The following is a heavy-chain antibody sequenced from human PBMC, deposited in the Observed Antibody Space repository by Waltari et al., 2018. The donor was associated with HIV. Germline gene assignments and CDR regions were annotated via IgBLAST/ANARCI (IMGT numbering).Heavy chain of an antibody. J-gene: IGHJ4*02. V-gene: IGHV4-59*01. CDR1: GGSISSYY. CDR2: IYYSGST. D-gene: IGHD6-6*01. Sequence: QVQLQESGPGLVKPSETLSLTCTVSGGSISSYYWSWIRQPPGKGLEWIGYIYYSGSTNYNPSRKSRVTISVDTSKNQFSLKLSSVTAADTAVYYCARAGKQLEEVFPTYYFDYWGQGTLVTVSS. CDR3: ARAGKQLEEVFPTYYFDY.